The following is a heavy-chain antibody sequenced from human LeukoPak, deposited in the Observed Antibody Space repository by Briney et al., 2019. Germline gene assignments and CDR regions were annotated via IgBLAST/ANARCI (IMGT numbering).Heavy chain of an antibody. D-gene: IGHD3-22*01. CDR2: ISGSGGST. J-gene: IGHJ4*02. V-gene: IGHV3-23*01. CDR1: GFTFSSYA. Sequence: PGGSLRLSCAASGFTFSSYAMSWVRQAPGKGLEWVSAISGSGGSTYYADSVKGRFTISRDNSKNTLYLQMNSLRAEDTAVYYCAKGIRYYYESSGYYFDYWGQGTLVTVSS. CDR3: AKGIRYYYESSGYYFDY.